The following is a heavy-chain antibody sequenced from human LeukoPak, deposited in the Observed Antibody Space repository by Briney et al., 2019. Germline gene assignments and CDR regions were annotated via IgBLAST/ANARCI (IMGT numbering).Heavy chain of an antibody. J-gene: IGHJ4*02. D-gene: IGHD3-22*01. V-gene: IGHV3-30*03. CDR1: GFTFSSYG. CDR2: ISYDGSNK. Sequence: AGRSLRLSCAASGFTFSSYGMNWVRQAPGKGLEWVAVISYDGSNKYYADSVKGRFTISGDNSKNTLYVQMSSLRAEDTAVYYCARGEYYSDTSSYFDYWGQGTLVTVSS. CDR3: ARGEYYSDTSSYFDY.